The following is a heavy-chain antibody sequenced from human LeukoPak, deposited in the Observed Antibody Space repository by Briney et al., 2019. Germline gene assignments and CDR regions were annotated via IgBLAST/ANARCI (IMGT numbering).Heavy chain of an antibody. D-gene: IGHD3-16*02. CDR2: LGSVGFST. Sequence: PGGSLRLSYAASGLTDRTSTMHWARQARGKGLEYVSGLGSVGFSTYCGNSVKGRFTISRDNAKNTLYLQMDSLRAEDMAMYYCARGRIDYDYVWGTYLHPDFDYWGQGTLSPSPQ. V-gene: IGHV3-64*01. CDR1: GLTDRTST. CDR3: ARGRIDYDYVWGTYLHPDFDY. J-gene: IGHJ4*02.